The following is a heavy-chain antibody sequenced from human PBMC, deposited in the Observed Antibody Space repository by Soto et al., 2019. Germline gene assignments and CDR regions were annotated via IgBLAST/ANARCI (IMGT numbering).Heavy chain of an antibody. J-gene: IGHJ6*02. V-gene: IGHV1-3*01. CDR2: INAANGNT. CDR1: GYTFTNYA. Sequence: ASVKVSCKASGYTFTNYAILWVRQAPGQRLEWMGWINAANGNTEYSQKFQGRVTITRDTSASTAYMELSSLRSEDTAVYYCARDSDRSPHIVALPTHYYYGMDVWGQGTTVPSP. D-gene: IGHD2-21*01. CDR3: ARDSDRSPHIVALPTHYYYGMDV.